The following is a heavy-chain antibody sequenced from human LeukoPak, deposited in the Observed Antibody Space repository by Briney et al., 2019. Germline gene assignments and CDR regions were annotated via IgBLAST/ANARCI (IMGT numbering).Heavy chain of an antibody. D-gene: IGHD5-18*01. CDR2: IYYSGST. Sequence: SETLSLTCTVSGGSISSSSYYWGWIRQPPGKGLEWIGSIYYSGSTYYNPSLKSRVTISVDTSKNQFSLKLSSVTAADTAVYYCAREIGIQLWSSYYFDYWGQGTLVTVSS. CDR3: AREIGIQLWSSYYFDY. J-gene: IGHJ4*02. CDR1: GGSISSSSYY. V-gene: IGHV4-39*07.